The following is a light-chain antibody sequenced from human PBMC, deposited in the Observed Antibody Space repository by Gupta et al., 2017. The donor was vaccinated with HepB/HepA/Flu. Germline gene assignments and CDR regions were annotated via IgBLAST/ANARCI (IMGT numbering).Light chain of an antibody. Sequence: SSELTQDPAVSVALGQTVRITCQGDSLRSYYASWYQQKPGQAPVPVIYGKNNRPSGIPDRFSGSSSGNTASLTITGAKAEDEADYYCNSRDSSGNYVFGTGTKVTVL. CDR1: SLRSYY. V-gene: IGLV3-19*01. CDR3: NSRDSSGNYV. CDR2: GKN. J-gene: IGLJ1*01.